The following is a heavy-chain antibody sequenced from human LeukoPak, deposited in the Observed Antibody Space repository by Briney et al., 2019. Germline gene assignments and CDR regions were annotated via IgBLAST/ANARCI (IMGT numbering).Heavy chain of an antibody. CDR1: GFISSTYG. D-gene: IGHD2-2*01. CDR3: AKGSTSYDY. CDR2: ISFDGGTK. Sequence: GGSLRLSCEASGFISSTYGMHWVRQAPGKGLDWVAVISFDGGTKFYADSVKGRFTISRDNSKNTLYLQMNSLRAEDTAVYYCAKGSTSYDYWGQGTLVTVSS. V-gene: IGHV3-30*18. J-gene: IGHJ4*02.